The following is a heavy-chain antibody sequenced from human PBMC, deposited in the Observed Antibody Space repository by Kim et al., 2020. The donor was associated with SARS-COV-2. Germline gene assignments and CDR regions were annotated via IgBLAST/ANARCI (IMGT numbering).Heavy chain of an antibody. V-gene: IGHV4-39*01. CDR1: GGSISSSSYY. J-gene: IGHJ4*02. CDR3: ARLRGGYGGNSLDY. CDR2: IYYSGST. Sequence: SETLSLTCTVSGGSISSSSYYWGWIRQPPGKGLEWIGSIYYSGSTYYNPSLKSRVTISVDTSKNQFSLKLSSVTAADTAVYYCARLRGGYGGNSLDYWGQGTLVTVSS. D-gene: IGHD4-17*01.